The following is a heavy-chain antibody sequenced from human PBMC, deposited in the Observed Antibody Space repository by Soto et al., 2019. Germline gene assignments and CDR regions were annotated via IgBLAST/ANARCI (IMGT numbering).Heavy chain of an antibody. CDR2: MNPNSGTT. J-gene: IGHJ4*01. CDR1: LYTFTTHN. CDR3: VRYGVAASY. V-gene: IGHV1-8*02. Sequence: VEVSGNASLYTFTTHNINWVRQATGQGLEWMGWMNPNSGTTGYAQKFQDRITLTRDTYKTTAYMELSSLTSDDKAVYFCVRYGVAASYWGQGTQVTVYS. D-gene: IGHD2-8*01.